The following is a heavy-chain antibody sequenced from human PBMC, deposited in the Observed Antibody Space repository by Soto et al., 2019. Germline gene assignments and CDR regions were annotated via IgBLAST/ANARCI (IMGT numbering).Heavy chain of an antibody. V-gene: IGHV3-11*01. Sequence: GGSLRLSCAASGFRFSDYYMSWIRQAPGKGLEWVSYIRSSDNTRSYADSVKGRFTISRDNAKNSLYLQMNSLRAEDTAVYYCARGNALYDYWGQGILVTVSS. D-gene: IGHD2-2*01. CDR1: GFRFSDYY. CDR2: IRSSDNTR. J-gene: IGHJ4*02. CDR3: ARGNALYDY.